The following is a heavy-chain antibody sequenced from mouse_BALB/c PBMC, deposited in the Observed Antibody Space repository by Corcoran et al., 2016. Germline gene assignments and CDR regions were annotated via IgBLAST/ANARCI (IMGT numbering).Heavy chain of an antibody. V-gene: IGHV9-1*02. CDR1: GYTFTNYG. Sequence: QIQLVQSGPELKKPGETVKISCKASGYTFTNYGMNWVKQAPGKGLKWMGWINTYTGEPTYADDFKGRFAFSLETSASTAYLPINNLKNEDMATYFCARSGFITTATSFAYWGQGTLVTVSA. D-gene: IGHD1-2*01. CDR3: ARSGFITTATSFAY. J-gene: IGHJ3*01. CDR2: INTYTGEP.